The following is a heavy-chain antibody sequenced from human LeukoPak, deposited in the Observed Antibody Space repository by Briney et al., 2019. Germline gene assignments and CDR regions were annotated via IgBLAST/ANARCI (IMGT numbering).Heavy chain of an antibody. V-gene: IGHV1-2*02. J-gene: IGHJ4*02. D-gene: IGHD3-3*01. CDR3: ARADRVAVVRFLRNDY. CDR2: NNPNSGGT. CDR1: GYTFTCYY. Sequence: ASVKVSCKASGYTFTCYYMHWVRQAPGQGLEWMGWNNPNSGGTNYGQKLQGRVTITTDPSTSTAYMELRSLRSDNTAVYYCARADRVAVVRFLRNDYWGQGTLVTVST.